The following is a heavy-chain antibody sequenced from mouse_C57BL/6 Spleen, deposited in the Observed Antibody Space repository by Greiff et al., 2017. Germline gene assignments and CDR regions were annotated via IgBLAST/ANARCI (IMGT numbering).Heavy chain of an antibody. CDR3: ARVHYGSSYGMDY. V-gene: IGHV1-47*01. CDR2: FHPYNDDT. Sequence: QVHVKQSGAELVKPGASVKMSCKASGYTFTTYPIEWMKQNHGKSLEWIGNFHPYNDDTKYNEKFKGKATLTVEKSSSTVYLELSRLTSDDSAVYYCARVHYGSSYGMDYWGQGTSVTVSS. CDR1: GYTFTTYP. J-gene: IGHJ4*01. D-gene: IGHD1-1*01.